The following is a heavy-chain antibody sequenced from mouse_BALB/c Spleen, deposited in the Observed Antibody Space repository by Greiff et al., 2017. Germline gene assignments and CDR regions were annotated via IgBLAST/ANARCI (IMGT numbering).Heavy chain of an antibody. Sequence: EVMLVESGGGLVQPGGSLKLSCAASGFTFSSYAMSWVRQTPEKRLAWVASISSGGSTYYPDSVKGRFTISRDNARNILYLQMSSLRSEDTAMYYCAIGGSFGFAYWGQGTLVTVSA. V-gene: IGHV5-6-5*01. CDR1: GFTFSSYA. J-gene: IGHJ3*01. CDR3: AIGGSFGFAY. D-gene: IGHD1-1*02. CDR2: ISSGGST.